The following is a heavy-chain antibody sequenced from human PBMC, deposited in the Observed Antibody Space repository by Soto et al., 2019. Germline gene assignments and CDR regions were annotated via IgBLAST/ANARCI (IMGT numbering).Heavy chain of an antibody. CDR2: ISSSSSTI. V-gene: IGHV3-48*02. CDR1: GGTCINYG. D-gene: IGHD6-13*01. Sequence: AAGGTCINYGMSRIIKKKRKGLEWVSYISSSSSTIYYADSVKGRFTISRDNAKNSLYLQMNSLRDEDTAVYYCARDLPPSSSWYSPDNWFDPWGQGTLVTVS. J-gene: IGHJ5*02. CDR3: ARDLPPSSSWYSPDNWFDP.